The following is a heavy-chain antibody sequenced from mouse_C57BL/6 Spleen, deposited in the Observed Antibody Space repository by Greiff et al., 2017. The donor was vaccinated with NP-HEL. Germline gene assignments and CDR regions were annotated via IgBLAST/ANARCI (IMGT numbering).Heavy chain of an antibody. Sequence: VQLQQSGAELVRPGASVKLSCTASGFNIKDDYMHWVKQRPEQGLEWIGWIDPENGDTAYASKFQGQATLTADTSSNTAYLQLSSLTSEDTAVYYCTQGDTTVVAEAYWGQGTLVTVSA. J-gene: IGHJ3*01. CDR3: TQGDTTVVAEAY. CDR1: GFNIKDDY. V-gene: IGHV14-4*01. CDR2: IDPENGDT. D-gene: IGHD1-1*01.